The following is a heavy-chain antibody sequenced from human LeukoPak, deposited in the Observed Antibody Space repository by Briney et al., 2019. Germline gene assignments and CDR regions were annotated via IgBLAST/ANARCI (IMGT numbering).Heavy chain of an antibody. D-gene: IGHD6-13*01. V-gene: IGHV1-18*01. J-gene: IGHJ4*02. CDR3: ARVSRIAAAGSFDY. Sequence: GASVKVSCKASGYTFTSYGISWVRQAPGQGLEWMGWISAYNGNTNYAQKLQGRVTMTTDTSTSTANMELRSLRSDDTAVYYCARVSRIAAAGSFDYWGQGTLVTVSS. CDR2: ISAYNGNT. CDR1: GYTFTSYG.